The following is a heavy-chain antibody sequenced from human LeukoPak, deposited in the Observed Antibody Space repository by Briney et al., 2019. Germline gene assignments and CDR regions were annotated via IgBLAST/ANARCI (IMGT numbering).Heavy chain of an antibody. Sequence: GGSLRLSCAASGFTFSSYSMNWVRQAPGKGLEWVSSISSSSSYIYYADSVKGRFTISRDNAKNSLYLQMNSLRAEDTAVYYCARDYDSSGYYGERGDYWGQGTLVTVSS. V-gene: IGHV3-21*01. CDR3: ARDYDSSGYYGERGDY. CDR1: GFTFSSYS. D-gene: IGHD3-22*01. J-gene: IGHJ4*02. CDR2: ISSSSSYI.